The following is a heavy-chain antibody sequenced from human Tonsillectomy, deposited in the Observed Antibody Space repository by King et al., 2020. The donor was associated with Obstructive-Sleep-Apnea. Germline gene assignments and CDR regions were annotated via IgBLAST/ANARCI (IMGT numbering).Heavy chain of an antibody. D-gene: IGHD6-13*01. Sequence: VQLVESGGGVVQPGRSLRLSCAASGFTFSSYGMHWVRQAPGKGLEWGGVISYDGSNKYYADSVKGRFTVSRDNSKNTLYLQMNSLRPEDTAGYYCAKEMIAAAATGGMDVWGQGTTVTVSS. CDR3: AKEMIAAAATGGMDV. V-gene: IGHV3-30*18. J-gene: IGHJ6*02. CDR2: ISYDGSNK. CDR1: GFTFSSYG.